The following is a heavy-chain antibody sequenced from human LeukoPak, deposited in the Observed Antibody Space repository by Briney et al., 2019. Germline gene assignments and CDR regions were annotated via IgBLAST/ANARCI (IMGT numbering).Heavy chain of an antibody. V-gene: IGHV4-59*01. CDR2: IYYSGST. Sequence: SETLSLTCTVSGGSINSYYWSWIRQPPGKGLEWIGYIYYSGSTNYNPSLKSRVTISVDTSKNQFSLKLSSVTAADTAVYYCARIGIKYSTSGRWFDPWGQGTLVTVSS. D-gene: IGHD1-26*01. CDR3: ARIGIKYSTSGRWFDP. J-gene: IGHJ5*02. CDR1: GGSINSYY.